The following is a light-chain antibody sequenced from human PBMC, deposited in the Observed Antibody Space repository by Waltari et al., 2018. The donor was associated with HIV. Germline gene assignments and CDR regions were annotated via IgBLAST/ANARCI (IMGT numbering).Light chain of an antibody. Sequence: QSALTQPASVSVSPVQSITISCTGTRSALGCSQYVSWFQQHPDKAPKLIIYEVSNRPSEISNRFAGSKSGNTASLTSSELQAEDEADYYCSSFTGTTALVFGGGTKLTVL. J-gene: IGLJ3*02. CDR3: SSFTGTTALV. CDR2: EVS. V-gene: IGLV2-14*01. CDR1: RSALGCSQY.